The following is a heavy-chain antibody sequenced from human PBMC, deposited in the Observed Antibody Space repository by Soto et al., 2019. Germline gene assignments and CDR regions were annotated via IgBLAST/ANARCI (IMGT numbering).Heavy chain of an antibody. V-gene: IGHV4-30-2*01. D-gene: IGHD4-17*01. CDR1: VGSITGGGYS. J-gene: IGHJ6*02. CDR3: ARAHYGDYGYGMDV. Sequence: LQLQEPGPGLLSPSQTLSPTAPAPVGSITGGGYSWGWIRQPPGKGLEWIGYIYHSGYTYYNPSLKSRVTISVDRSKNQFSLKLSSVTAADTAVYYCARAHYGDYGYGMDVWGQGTTVTVSS. CDR2: IYHSGYT.